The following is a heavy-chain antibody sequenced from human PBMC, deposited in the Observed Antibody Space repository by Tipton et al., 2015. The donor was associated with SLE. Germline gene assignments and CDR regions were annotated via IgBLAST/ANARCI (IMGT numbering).Heavy chain of an antibody. CDR2: ISHSGGT. D-gene: IGHD4-23*01. Sequence: TLSLTCAVYGGSFSGYYWSWIRQPPGKGLEWIGEISHSGGTNYNPSLKSRVTISVDTSKNQFSLKLSSVTAADTAVYYCASSRGGVTNAFDIWGQGTMVTVSS. J-gene: IGHJ3*02. V-gene: IGHV4-34*01. CDR3: ASSRGGVTNAFDI. CDR1: GGSFSGYY.